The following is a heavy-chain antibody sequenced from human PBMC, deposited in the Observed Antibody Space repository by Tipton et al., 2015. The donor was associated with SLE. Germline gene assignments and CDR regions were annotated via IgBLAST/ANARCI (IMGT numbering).Heavy chain of an antibody. CDR1: GGSISSHY. Sequence: TLSLTCTVSGGSISSHYWSWIRQPPGKGLEWIGYIYYSGSTNYNPSLKSRVTISVDTSKNQFSLKLSSVTAADTAVYYCARAPRNTIVGVAHDAFDIWGQGTMVTVSS. CDR2: IYYSGST. V-gene: IGHV4-59*11. D-gene: IGHD3-3*01. J-gene: IGHJ3*02. CDR3: ARAPRNTIVGVAHDAFDI.